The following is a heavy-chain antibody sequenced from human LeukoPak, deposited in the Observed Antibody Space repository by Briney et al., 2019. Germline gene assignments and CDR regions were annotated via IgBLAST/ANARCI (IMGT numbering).Heavy chain of an antibody. J-gene: IGHJ4*02. D-gene: IGHD1-26*01. CDR1: GFTFRSYV. V-gene: IGHV3-23*01. CDR3: AKDHTSRSGSRLVYYFDY. Sequence: GGSLRLSCAASGFTFRSYVMGWVRQAPGKGLEWVSSISVSGGSTYYADSVKGRFTISGDNSKNTLYLQMNSLRAEDTAVYYCAKDHTSRSGSRLVYYFDYWGQGTLVTVSS. CDR2: ISVSGGST.